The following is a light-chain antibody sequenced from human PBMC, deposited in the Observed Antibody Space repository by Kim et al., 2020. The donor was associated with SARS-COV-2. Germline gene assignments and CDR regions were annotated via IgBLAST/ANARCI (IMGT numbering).Light chain of an antibody. CDR3: CSYTSSVTYV. Sequence: GQSITISCTGTSSDVGGHNLVSWYQQHPGKAPKLMIYDVNKRPSGVSNRFSGSKSGNTASLTISGLQPEDEADYYCCSYTSSVTYVFGTGTEVTVL. CDR1: SSDVGGHNL. V-gene: IGLV2-14*04. CDR2: DVN. J-gene: IGLJ1*01.